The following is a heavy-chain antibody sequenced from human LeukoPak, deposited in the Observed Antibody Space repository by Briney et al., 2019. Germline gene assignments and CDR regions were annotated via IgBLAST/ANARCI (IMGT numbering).Heavy chain of an antibody. Sequence: SETLSLTCTVSAGSISSYYWIWIRQPPGKGLEWIGYIYYSGYTNYHPSLKSRVTISLDTSKNQFSLKLSSVTAADTAVYYCARIVPYNYGYIDYWGQGTLVTVSS. J-gene: IGHJ4*02. D-gene: IGHD3-10*01. CDR2: IYYSGYT. V-gene: IGHV4-59*01. CDR1: AGSISSYY. CDR3: ARIVPYNYGYIDY.